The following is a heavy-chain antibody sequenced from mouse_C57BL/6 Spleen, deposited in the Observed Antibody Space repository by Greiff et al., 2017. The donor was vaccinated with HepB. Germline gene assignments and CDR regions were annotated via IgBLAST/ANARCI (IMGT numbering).Heavy chain of an antibody. D-gene: IGHD1-1*01. CDR2: ISYDGSN. CDR3: ANYYGSSSPMDY. Sequence: EVKLMESGPGLVKPSQSLSLTCSVTGYSITSGYYWNWIRQFPGNKLEWMGYISYDGSNNYNPSLKNRISITRDTSKNQFFLKLNSVTTEDTATYYCANYYGSSSPMDYWGQGTSVTVSS. V-gene: IGHV3-6*01. J-gene: IGHJ4*01. CDR1: GYSITSGYY.